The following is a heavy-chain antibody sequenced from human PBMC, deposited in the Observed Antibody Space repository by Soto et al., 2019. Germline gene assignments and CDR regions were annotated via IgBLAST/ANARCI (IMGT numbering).Heavy chain of an antibody. Sequence: GGSLRLSCAASGFTFNNYAMSWVRQAPGKGLEWVSGISKSGGNTYYADSVKGRFTISRDNAKNTLLLQVNSLRAEDTAIYYCAKDPRPVYDSAYHYFAYWGQGALVTVSS. J-gene: IGHJ4*02. D-gene: IGHD3-22*01. CDR1: GFTFNNYA. CDR3: AKDPRPVYDSAYHYFAY. V-gene: IGHV3-23*01. CDR2: ISKSGGNT.